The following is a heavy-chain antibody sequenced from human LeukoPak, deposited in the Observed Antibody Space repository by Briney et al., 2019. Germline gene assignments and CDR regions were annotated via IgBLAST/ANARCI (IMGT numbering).Heavy chain of an antibody. D-gene: IGHD3-10*01. CDR3: ARGGEGGPHWFDS. J-gene: IGHJ5*01. CDR1: GVSISSYY. CDR2: IYNSGST. V-gene: IGHV4-59*12. Sequence: KPAETLSLTCTVSGVSISSYYWSWIRQPPGKGLEWVGDIYNSGSTNYNASLKRRVTISVDTSKNQFSLKLSSVTAADTAVYYCARGGEGGPHWFDSWGQGVLVTVSS.